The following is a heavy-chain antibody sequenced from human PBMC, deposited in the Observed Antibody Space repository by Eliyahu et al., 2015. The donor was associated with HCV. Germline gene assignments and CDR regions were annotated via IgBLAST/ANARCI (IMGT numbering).Heavy chain of an antibody. CDR3: ASGGGGIAVTGTGGWFDP. CDR1: GGSISSYY. CDR2: IHHSGST. D-gene: IGHD6-19*01. J-gene: IGHJ5*02. V-gene: IGHV4-59*01. Sequence: QVQLQESGPGLVKPSETLSLTCTVSGGSISSYYWSWIRQPPGKGLEWIGYIHHSGSTHHNPSLKSRVTISLDTSKNQFSLNLSSVTAADTAVYYCASGGGGIAVTGTGGWFDPWGQGTLVTVSS.